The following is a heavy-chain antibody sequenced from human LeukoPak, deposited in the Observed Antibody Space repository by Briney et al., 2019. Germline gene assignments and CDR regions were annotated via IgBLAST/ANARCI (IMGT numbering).Heavy chain of an antibody. J-gene: IGHJ4*02. V-gene: IGHV4-30-2*01. Sequence: SQTLSLTCAVSGGSISSGGYSWSWIRQPPGKGLEWIGYIYHSGSTYYNPSLKSRVTISVDRSKNQFSLKLSSVTAADTAVYYCARHKIWTDWGQGTLVTVSS. CDR1: GGSISSGGYS. CDR3: ARHKIWTD. CDR2: IYHSGST. D-gene: IGHD1-1*01.